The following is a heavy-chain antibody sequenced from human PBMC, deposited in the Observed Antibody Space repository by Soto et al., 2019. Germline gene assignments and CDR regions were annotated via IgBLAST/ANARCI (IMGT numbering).Heavy chain of an antibody. V-gene: IGHV4-31*03. J-gene: IGHJ4*02. CDR1: GGSISSGGYY. Sequence: PSETLSLTCTVSGGSISSGGYYWSWIRQHPGKGLEWIGYIYYSGSTYYNPSLKSRVTISVDTSKNQFSLKLSSVTAADTAVYYCARITIFGVVQNWGQGTMVTVYS. CDR3: ARITIFGVVQN. CDR2: IYYSGST. D-gene: IGHD3-3*01.